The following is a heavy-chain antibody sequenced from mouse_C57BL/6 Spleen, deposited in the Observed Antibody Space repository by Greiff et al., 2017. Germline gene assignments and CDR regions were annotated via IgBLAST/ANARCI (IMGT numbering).Heavy chain of an antibody. J-gene: IGHJ3*01. Sequence: EVQLVESGGGLVQPGGSLSLSCAASGFTFTDYYMSWVRQPPGKALEWLGFIRNKANGYTTEYSASVTGRFTISRDNSQSILYLQMNALRAEDSATYYCASSYYSNYFAYWGQGTLVTVSA. V-gene: IGHV7-3*01. CDR3: ASSYYSNYFAY. D-gene: IGHD2-5*01. CDR2: IRNKANGYTT. CDR1: GFTFTDYY.